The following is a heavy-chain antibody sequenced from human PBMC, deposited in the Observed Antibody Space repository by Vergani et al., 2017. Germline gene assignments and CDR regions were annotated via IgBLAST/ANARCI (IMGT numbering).Heavy chain of an antibody. CDR3: ARDWGYCSSTGCYTGWFDP. D-gene: IGHD2-2*02. V-gene: IGHV4-30-2*01. CDR1: GGSISSGGYS. CDR2: IYPSGST. J-gene: IGHJ5*02. Sequence: QLQLQESGSGLVKPSQTLSLTCAVSGGSISSGGYSWSWIRQPPGKGLEWIGYIYPSGSTYYNPSLKSRVTISVDRSKNQFSLKLSSVTAAETAVYYCARDWGYCSSTGCYTGWFDPWGQGTLVTVSS.